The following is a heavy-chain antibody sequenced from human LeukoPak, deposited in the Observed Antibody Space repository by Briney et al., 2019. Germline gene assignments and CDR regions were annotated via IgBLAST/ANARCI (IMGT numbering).Heavy chain of an antibody. V-gene: IGHV4-4*07. Sequence: PETLSLTCTVSGGSISSYYWSWIRQPAGKGLDWIGRIYTSGSTNYNPSLKSRVTMSVDTSKNQFSLKLSSVTAADTAVYYCARVNYYDSSGLNYYYYGMDVWGQGTTVTVSS. CDR2: IYTSGST. D-gene: IGHD3-22*01. CDR1: GGSISSYY. CDR3: ARVNYYDSSGLNYYYYGMDV. J-gene: IGHJ6*02.